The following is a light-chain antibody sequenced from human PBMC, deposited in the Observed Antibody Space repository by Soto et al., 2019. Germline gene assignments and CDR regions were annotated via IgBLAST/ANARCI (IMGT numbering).Light chain of an antibody. V-gene: IGLV1-40*01. CDR2: ENN. Sequence: QSVLTQPPSVSEAPGQRVTISCTGSSSNIGAGYEAHWYQQVPGTAPKLLIYENNNRPSGVPDRFSGSRSGTSAPLAITGVQAEDEAEYYCQSYDSSLSGDVFGTGTKLTVL. CDR1: SSNIGAGYE. J-gene: IGLJ1*01. CDR3: QSYDSSLSGDV.